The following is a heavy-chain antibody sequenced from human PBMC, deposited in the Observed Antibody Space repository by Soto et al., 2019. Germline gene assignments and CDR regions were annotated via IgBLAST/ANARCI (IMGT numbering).Heavy chain of an antibody. CDR1: GYTFTSYA. J-gene: IGHJ4*02. V-gene: IGHV1-3*01. D-gene: IGHD3-22*01. CDR3: AKDHDSSGYSHYFDY. CDR2: INPDNGNT. Sequence: GASVKVSCKASGYTFTSYAMHWVRQAPGQRLEWMGWINPDNGNTKYSEKFQGRVTITRDTSASTAYMELSGLRSEDTAVYYCAKDHDSSGYSHYFDYWGQGTLVTVSS.